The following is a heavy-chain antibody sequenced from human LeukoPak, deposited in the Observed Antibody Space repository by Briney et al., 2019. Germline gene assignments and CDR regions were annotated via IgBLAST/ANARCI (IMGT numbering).Heavy chain of an antibody. Sequence: HPGRSLRLSCAASGFTFDDYAMHWVRQAPGKGLEWVSGISWNSGSIVYADSVKGRFTISRDNAKNSLYLQMNSLRAEDMALYYCAKDISVGGYGGPLDYWGQGTLATVSS. J-gene: IGHJ4*02. V-gene: IGHV3-9*03. CDR1: GFTFDDYA. CDR2: ISWNSGSI. D-gene: IGHD5-12*01. CDR3: AKDISVGGYGGPLDY.